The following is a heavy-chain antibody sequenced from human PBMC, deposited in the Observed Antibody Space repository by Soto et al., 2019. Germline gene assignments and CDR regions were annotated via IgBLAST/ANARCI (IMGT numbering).Heavy chain of an antibody. D-gene: IGHD6-13*01. J-gene: IGHJ1*01. CDR3: VKDESINWYSGHFRH. CDR2: INWNSGSI. CDR1: GFTFDDYA. Sequence: GGSLRLSCAASGFTFDDYAMHWVRQVPGKGLEWVSGINWNSGSIGYADSVKGRFAISRDNAKNSLHLQMNSLRAEDTAFYYCVKDESINWYSGHFRHWGQGTLVTVS. V-gene: IGHV3-9*01.